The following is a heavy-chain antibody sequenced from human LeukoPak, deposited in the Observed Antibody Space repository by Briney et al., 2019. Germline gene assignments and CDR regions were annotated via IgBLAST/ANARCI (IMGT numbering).Heavy chain of an antibody. CDR3: AKGEAQYSSGWYYFDY. CDR2: ISWDGGST. J-gene: IGHJ4*02. D-gene: IGHD6-19*01. V-gene: IGHV3-43D*03. Sequence: GGSLRLSCAASGFTFDDYAMHWVRHAPGKGLEWVSLISWDGGSTYYADSVKGRFTISRDNSKNSLYLQMNSLRAEDTALYYCAKGEAQYSSGWYYFDYWGQGTLVTVSS. CDR1: GFTFDDYA.